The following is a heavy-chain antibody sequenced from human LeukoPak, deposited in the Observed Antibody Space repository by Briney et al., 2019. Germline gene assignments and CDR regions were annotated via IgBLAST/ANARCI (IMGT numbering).Heavy chain of an antibody. CDR2: MSPNSGNT. Sequence: GASVKVSCTASGYTFTAYYMHWVRQATGQGLEWMGWMSPNSGNTGSAQKFQGRVTFTRDTSISTSFMELSSLRSEDTAIYYCARGRPDTSVPRTYYMDVWGKGTTVTVSS. CDR1: GYTFTAYY. V-gene: IGHV1-8*03. CDR3: ARGRPDTSVPRTYYMDV. D-gene: IGHD5-18*01. J-gene: IGHJ6*03.